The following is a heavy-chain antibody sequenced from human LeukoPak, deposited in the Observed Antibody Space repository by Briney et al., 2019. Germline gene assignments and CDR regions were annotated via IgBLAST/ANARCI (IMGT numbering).Heavy chain of an antibody. CDR3: ARTTKLTAFDY. D-gene: IGHD7-27*01. J-gene: IGHJ4*02. Sequence: SQTLSLTCTVSGGSISSGGYYWSWIRQHPGKGLEWIGYIYYSGSTYYNPSLKSRVTVSVDTSKNQFSLKLSSVTAADTAVYYCARTTKLTAFDYWGQGTLVTVSS. V-gene: IGHV4-31*03. CDR1: GGSISSGGYY. CDR2: IYYSGST.